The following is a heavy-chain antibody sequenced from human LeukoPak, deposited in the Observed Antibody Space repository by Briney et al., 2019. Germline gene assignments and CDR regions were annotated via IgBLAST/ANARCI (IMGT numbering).Heavy chain of an antibody. CDR2: ICGGGGRT. J-gene: IGHJ4*02. D-gene: IGHD3-22*01. CDR3: AKATMIVVVIPFDY. Sequence: GGSLRLSCAASGFTFSSYAMSWVRQAQGKGLEWVSAICGGGGRTYSEDSVKGGLTSSSDNSKNTLYLQINSLRAEDTAVYYCAKATMIVVVIPFDYWGQGTLVTVSS. V-gene: IGHV3-23*01. CDR1: GFTFSSYA.